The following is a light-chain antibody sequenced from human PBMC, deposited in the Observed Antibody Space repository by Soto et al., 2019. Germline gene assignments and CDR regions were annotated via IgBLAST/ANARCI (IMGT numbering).Light chain of an antibody. CDR2: DAS. Sequence: DIQMTQSPSTLSASVGDRVIITCRASQSLSGWLAWYQQKPGKAPKLLIYDASSLESGVPSRFSGSGSGTEFTLTISSLQSDDFATYYCQQYNSSSITFGQGTRLEIK. J-gene: IGKJ5*01. CDR3: QQYNSSSIT. CDR1: QSLSGW. V-gene: IGKV1-5*01.